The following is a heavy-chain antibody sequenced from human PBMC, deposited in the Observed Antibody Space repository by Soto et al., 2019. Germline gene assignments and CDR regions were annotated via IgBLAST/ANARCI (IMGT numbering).Heavy chain of an antibody. CDR1: GYSLTSGYH. Sequence: SETLSLTCGVSGYSLTSGYHWGWIRQPPGKGLEWIGTIYHSGTTYYNPSLMSRVTMSVDTSKNQFSLKVTSLTAADTAVYYCASRDPGTSVDYWGQGTLVTVSS. J-gene: IGHJ4*02. CDR2: IYHSGTT. CDR3: ASRDPGTSVDY. D-gene: IGHD1-7*01. V-gene: IGHV4-38-2*01.